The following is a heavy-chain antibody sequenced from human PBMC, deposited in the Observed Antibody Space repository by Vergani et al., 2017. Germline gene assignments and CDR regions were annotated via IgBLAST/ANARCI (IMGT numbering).Heavy chain of an antibody. Sequence: QVQLVESGGGVVQPGRSLRLSCAASGFTFSSYAMHWVRQAPGKGLEWVAVISYDGSNKYYADYVKGRFTISRDNSKNTLYLQMNSLRAEDTAVYYCARSNGYSYGHFDYWGQGTLVTVSS. D-gene: IGHD5-18*01. CDR3: ARSNGYSYGHFDY. J-gene: IGHJ4*02. CDR1: GFTFSSYA. V-gene: IGHV3-30-3*01. CDR2: ISYDGSNK.